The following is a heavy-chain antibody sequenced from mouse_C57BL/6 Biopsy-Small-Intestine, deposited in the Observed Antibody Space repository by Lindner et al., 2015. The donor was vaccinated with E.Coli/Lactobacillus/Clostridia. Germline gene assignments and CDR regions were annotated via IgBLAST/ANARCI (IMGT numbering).Heavy chain of an antibody. D-gene: IGHD2-3*01. V-gene: IGHV1-82*01. CDR2: IYPGDGDT. CDR1: GYAFSSSW. J-gene: IGHJ3*01. Sequence: VQLQESGPELVKPGASVKLSCKASGYAFSSSWMNWVKQRPGKGLEWIGRIYPGDGDTDYNGKFKGKATLTADKSSSTAYMQLSSLTSEDSAVYFCARRSDGYYAWFAYWGQGTLVTVSA. CDR3: ARRSDGYYAWFAY.